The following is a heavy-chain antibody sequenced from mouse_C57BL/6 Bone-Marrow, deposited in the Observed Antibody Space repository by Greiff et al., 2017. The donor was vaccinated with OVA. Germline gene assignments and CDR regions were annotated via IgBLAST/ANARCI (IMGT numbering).Heavy chain of an antibody. J-gene: IGHJ2*01. CDR1: GFNIKDDY. D-gene: IGHD2-4*01. CDR3: TTMITTLFDY. CDR2: IDPENGDT. Sequence: EVQLQQSGAELVRPGASVKLSCTASGFNIKDDYMHWVKQRPEQGLEWIGWIDPENGDTEYASKFQGKATITADTSSNTAYLQLSSLTSEDTAVYYCTTMITTLFDYWGQGTTLTVSS. V-gene: IGHV14-4*01.